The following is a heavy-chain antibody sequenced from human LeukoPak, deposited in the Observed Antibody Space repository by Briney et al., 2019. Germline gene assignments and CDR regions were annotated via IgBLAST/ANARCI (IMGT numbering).Heavy chain of an antibody. J-gene: IGHJ4*02. CDR3: AKDKYSSSLYYFDY. Sequence: PGRSLRLSCAASGFTFDDYAMHWVRQAPGKCREGVSGISWNSGSIGYADSVKGRFTISRDNAKNTLYLQMNSLRAEDTALYYCAKDKYSSSLYYFDYWGQGTLVTVSS. CDR1: GFTFDDYA. CDR2: ISWNSGSI. V-gene: IGHV3-9*01. D-gene: IGHD6-13*01.